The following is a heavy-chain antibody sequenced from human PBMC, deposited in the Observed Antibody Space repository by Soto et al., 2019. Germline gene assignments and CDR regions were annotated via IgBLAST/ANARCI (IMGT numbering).Heavy chain of an antibody. CDR1: GGTFSSYT. CDR3: ASLYCSGGRCYSSGY. Sequence: QVQLVQSGAEVKKPGSSVKVSCKASGGTFSSYTISWVRQAPGQGLEWMGRIIPILGIANYAQKFQGRVSITADKSASTAYMELSSLRSDDTAVYYCASLYCSGGRCYSSGYWGQGTLVTVSS. J-gene: IGHJ4*02. D-gene: IGHD2-15*01. V-gene: IGHV1-69*02. CDR2: IIPILGIA.